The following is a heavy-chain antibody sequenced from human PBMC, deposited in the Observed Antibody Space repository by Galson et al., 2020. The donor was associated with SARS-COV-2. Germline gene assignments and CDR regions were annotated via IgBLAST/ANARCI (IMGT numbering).Heavy chain of an antibody. CDR1: GYTLTRYG. V-gene: IGHV1-18*03. J-gene: IGHJ5*02. Sequence: ASVKVSCKASGYTLTRYGITWVRQAPGQGLEWMGWISAYNDNTNYAEKFQGRVTMTTDTSTNTAYMELRSLKSDDMAVYYCSREVRGKTGMRGGYFGPWGQGNLVIVSS. D-gene: IGHD1-1*01. CDR2: ISAYNDNT. CDR3: SREVRGKTGMRGGYFGP.